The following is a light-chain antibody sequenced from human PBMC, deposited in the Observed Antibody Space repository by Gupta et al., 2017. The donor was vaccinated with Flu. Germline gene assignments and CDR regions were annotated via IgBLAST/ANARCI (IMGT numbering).Light chain of an antibody. CDR3: QQHHCSPLT. Sequence: PSTLSASVGDRVPITCRASQASDSWVSWYQKQPGRAPKSLIDKASSVATGVPTWFSGSGSGTEFIPTISRLQPDVFATYYCQQHHCSPLTFGQGTKVEIK. V-gene: IGKV1-5*03. CDR1: QASDSW. CDR2: KAS. J-gene: IGKJ1*01.